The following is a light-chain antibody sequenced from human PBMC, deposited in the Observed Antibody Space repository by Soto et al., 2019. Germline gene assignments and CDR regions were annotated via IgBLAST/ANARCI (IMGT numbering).Light chain of an antibody. CDR3: QQYNNWPPLT. Sequence: EIVLTQSPGTLSLSPLERATLSCMASQSVSNNYLAWYQQKPGQAPRLLIYGASNRATGIPDRFSGSGSGTEFTLTISSLQSEDFAVYYCQQYNNWPPLTFGGGTKVDIK. J-gene: IGKJ4*01. CDR1: QSVSNN. V-gene: IGKV3D-15*01. CDR2: GAS.